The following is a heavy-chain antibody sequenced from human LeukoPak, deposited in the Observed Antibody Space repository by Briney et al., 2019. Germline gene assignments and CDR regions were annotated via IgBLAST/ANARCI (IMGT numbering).Heavy chain of an antibody. J-gene: IGHJ4*02. Sequence: ASVKVSCKASGYIFTGYYLHWVRQAPGQGLEWMGWINPDSGNTNYAQNFQGRVTMTRDTSITTAYMDLSSLRSDDTAVYYCARRYCGITSCYYFDYWGQGTLVTVSS. D-gene: IGHD2-2*01. V-gene: IGHV1-2*02. CDR2: INPDSGNT. CDR1: GYIFTGYY. CDR3: ARRYCGITSCYYFDY.